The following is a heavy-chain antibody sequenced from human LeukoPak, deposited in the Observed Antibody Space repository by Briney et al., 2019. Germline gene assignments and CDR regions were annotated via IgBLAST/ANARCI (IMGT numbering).Heavy chain of an antibody. V-gene: IGHV1-2*02. CDR2: INPNDGDT. CDR1: GYTFTGYY. J-gene: IGHJ4*02. D-gene: IGHD2-2*01. Sequence: ASVKVSCKASGYTFTGYYMHWVRQAPGQGFEWMGWINPNDGDTNYAQKFQGRVTMTRDTSISTAHMEVSRLRSDDTAVYYCARANFCSSSTCLFDYWGQGTLVTVSS. CDR3: ARANFCSSSTCLFDY.